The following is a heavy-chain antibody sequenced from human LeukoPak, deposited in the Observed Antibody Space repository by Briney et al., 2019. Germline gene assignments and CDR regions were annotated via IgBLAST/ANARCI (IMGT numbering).Heavy chain of an antibody. D-gene: IGHD1-26*01. CDR1: GYSYTSYW. J-gene: IGHJ5*02. V-gene: IGHV5-51*01. CDR3: ARGPRWELLENWFDP. CDR2: IYPGDSDT. Sequence: GESLKISCKGSGYSYTSYWIGWVRQLTGKGLEWMGIIYPGDSDTRYGPSFQGQVTISADKSISTAYLQWSSLKASDTAMYYCARGPRWELLENWFDPWGQGTLVTVSS.